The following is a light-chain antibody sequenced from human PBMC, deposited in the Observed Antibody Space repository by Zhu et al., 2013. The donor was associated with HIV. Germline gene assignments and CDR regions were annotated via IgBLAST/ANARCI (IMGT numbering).Light chain of an antibody. CDR3: HQSYTNPFT. Sequence: DTQMTQSPSTLSASVGDRVTMTCRASQSVSTWVAWYQHKPGKAPKLLIYKASSLQSGVPSRFSGSGSGTEFTLTISSLQPEDFATYYCHQSYTNPFTFGPGTKVDLK. CDR1: QSVSTW. CDR2: KAS. J-gene: IGKJ3*01. V-gene: IGKV1-5*03.